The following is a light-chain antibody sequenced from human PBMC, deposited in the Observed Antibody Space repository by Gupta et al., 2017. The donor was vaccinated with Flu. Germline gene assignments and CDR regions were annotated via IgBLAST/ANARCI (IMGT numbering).Light chain of an antibody. V-gene: IGLV1-47*01. CDR2: RNN. Sequence: QSVLPQPPSASRTPGQRVTITCSGSSSNIGSNYVYWYQQPPGTAPKLLIYRNNQRPSGVPDRFSGSKSGTAASLAISGLRSEDEADYYCAAWDDSLSALFGGGTKLTVL. CDR1: SSNIGSNY. CDR3: AAWDDSLSAL. J-gene: IGLJ2*01.